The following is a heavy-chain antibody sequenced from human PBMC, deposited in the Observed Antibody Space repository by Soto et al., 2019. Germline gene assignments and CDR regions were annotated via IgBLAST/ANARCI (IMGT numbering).Heavy chain of an antibody. CDR3: ATECPNRGGHYFDH. D-gene: IGHD2-2*01. CDR2: IIPILGIA. J-gene: IGHJ4*02. V-gene: IGHV1-69*08. Sequence: QVQLVQSGAEVKKPGSSVKVSCKASGGTFSSYTISWVRQAPGQGLEWMGRIIPILGIANYAQKFQGRVTITADKSTSTSDMELRSLRSEDTAVYYCATECPNRGGHYFDHWGQGTLVTVSS. CDR1: GGTFSSYT.